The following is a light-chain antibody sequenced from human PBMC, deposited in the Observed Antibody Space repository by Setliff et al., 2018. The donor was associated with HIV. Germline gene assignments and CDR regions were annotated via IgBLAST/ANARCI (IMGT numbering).Light chain of an antibody. J-gene: IGKJ1*01. CDR1: QRVSGDY. Sequence: EIVLTQSPGTLPLSPGEKATLSCRASQRVSGDYLAWYQQKPGLAPRLLISDVSRRATGIPDRFSGSGSGTDFTLTISRVEPEDFAVYYCQQYDNSPPWTFGQGTKV. V-gene: IGKV3D-20*01. CDR2: DVS. CDR3: QQYDNSPPWT.